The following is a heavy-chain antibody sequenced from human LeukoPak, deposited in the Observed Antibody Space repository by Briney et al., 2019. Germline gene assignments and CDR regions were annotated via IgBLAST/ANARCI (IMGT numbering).Heavy chain of an antibody. D-gene: IGHD6-13*01. CDR3: ARVRDSRDSDAFDT. V-gene: IGHV3-33*01. CDR2: IWFDGTNE. CDR1: GFTFSRYG. J-gene: IGHJ3*02. Sequence: AGGSLRPSCAASGFTFSRYGMHWVRQAPGKGLEWVALIWFDGTNENYGDSVNGRFTISRDNSKNTVYLEMSSLRAEDTAIYYCARVRDSRDSDAFDTWGQGTMVTISS.